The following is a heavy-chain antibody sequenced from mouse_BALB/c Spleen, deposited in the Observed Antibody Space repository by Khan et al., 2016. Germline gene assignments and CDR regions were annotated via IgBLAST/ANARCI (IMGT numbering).Heavy chain of an antibody. Sequence: VQLQQSGAELVKPGASVKLSCTASGFNIKDTYMHWVKQRPEQGLEWIGRIDPANGNTKYDTKFKGKATITADTSSSTAYLQLSSLTSEDTAVYYRAWFSDGYYGFAYWGQGTLVTVSA. D-gene: IGHD2-3*01. V-gene: IGHV14-3*02. CDR3: AWFSDGYYGFAY. CDR2: IDPANGNT. J-gene: IGHJ3*01. CDR1: GFNIKDTY.